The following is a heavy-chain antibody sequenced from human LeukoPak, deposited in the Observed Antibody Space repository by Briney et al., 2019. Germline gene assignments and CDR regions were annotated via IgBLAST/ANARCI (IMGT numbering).Heavy chain of an antibody. Sequence: GGSLRLSCAASGFTVSTNYLSWVRQAPGEGLEWVSVIHSGGSTNYADSVKGRFTISRDNSKNTLYLQMNSLRVEDTAVYYCARTPDYISGSPNWFDSWGQGTLVTVSS. CDR1: GFTVSTNY. V-gene: IGHV3-66*01. D-gene: IGHD3-16*01. J-gene: IGHJ5*01. CDR2: IHSGGST. CDR3: ARTPDYISGSPNWFDS.